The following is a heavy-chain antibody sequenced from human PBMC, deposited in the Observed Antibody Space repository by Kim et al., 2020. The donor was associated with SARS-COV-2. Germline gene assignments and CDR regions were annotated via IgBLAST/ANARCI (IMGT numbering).Heavy chain of an antibody. Sequence: GGSLRLSCAASGFTFSSYSMHWVRQAPGKGQEWVAVIWYDGSNKYYPDSVKGRFTISRDNSKNTLYLQMNSLRAEDTAVYYCAREGRFGELSGFDYWGQGTLVTVSS. CDR3: AREGRFGELSGFDY. CDR2: IWYDGSNK. V-gene: IGHV3-33*01. CDR1: GFTFSSYS. D-gene: IGHD3-10*01. J-gene: IGHJ4*02.